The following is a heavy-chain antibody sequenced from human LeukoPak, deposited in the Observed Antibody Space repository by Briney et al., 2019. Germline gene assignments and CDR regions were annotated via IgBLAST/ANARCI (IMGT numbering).Heavy chain of an antibody. CDR1: GFTFSSYS. Sequence: GGSLRLSCAASGFTFSSYSMNWVRQAPGKGLEWVSYISSSGSTIYYADSVKGRFTISRDNAKNSLYLQMNSLRAEDTAVYYCAGEKPYGSGSYYYYYYYYMDVWGKGTTVTISS. CDR3: AGEKPYGSGSYYYYYYYYMDV. CDR2: ISSSGSTI. J-gene: IGHJ6*03. D-gene: IGHD3-10*01. V-gene: IGHV3-48*04.